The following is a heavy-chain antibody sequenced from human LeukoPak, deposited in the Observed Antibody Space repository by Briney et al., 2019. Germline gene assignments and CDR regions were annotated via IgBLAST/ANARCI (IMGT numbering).Heavy chain of an antibody. CDR3: AKQWDFSGTFTMYY. V-gene: IGHV3-23*01. CDR1: RFTFSSYA. CDR2: ISDTAGST. D-gene: IGHD1-26*01. Sequence: GRSLRLSCAASRFTFSSYAMSWVRQAPGKGLEWVSAISDTAGSTYYADSVKGRFTISRDNSKSTLYLQMNSLRAEDTAVYYCAKQWDFSGTFTMYYWGQGTLVTVSS. J-gene: IGHJ4*02.